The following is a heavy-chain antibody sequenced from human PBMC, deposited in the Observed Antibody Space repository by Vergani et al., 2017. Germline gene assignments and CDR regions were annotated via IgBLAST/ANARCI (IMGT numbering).Heavy chain of an antibody. CDR2: IIPIFGTA. J-gene: IGHJ6*02. D-gene: IGHD3-10*01. CDR1: GGTFSSYA. Sequence: QVQLVQSGAEVKKPGSSVKVSCKASGGTFSSYAISWVRQAPGQGLEWMGGIIPIFGTANYAQKFQGRVTITADESTSTAYMELSSLRSEDTAVYYCARDHPDYYGSGSYYNAGFAYYYYYYGMDVWGQGTTVTVSS. CDR3: ARDHPDYYGSGSYYNAGFAYYYYYYGMDV. V-gene: IGHV1-69*01.